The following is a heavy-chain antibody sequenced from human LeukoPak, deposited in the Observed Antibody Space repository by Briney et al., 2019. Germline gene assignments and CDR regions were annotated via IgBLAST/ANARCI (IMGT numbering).Heavy chain of an antibody. CDR3: ARLHPIGY. CDR1: GFTFSSYW. CDR2: IKKDGSEK. J-gene: IGHJ4*02. Sequence: PGGSLRLSCVAAGFTFSSYWMSWVRQAPGKGLEWVANIKKDGSEKYYVDSVKGRFTISRDNAKNSLYLQMNSLRAEDTAVYYCARLHPIGYWGQGTLVTVSS. V-gene: IGHV3-7*03.